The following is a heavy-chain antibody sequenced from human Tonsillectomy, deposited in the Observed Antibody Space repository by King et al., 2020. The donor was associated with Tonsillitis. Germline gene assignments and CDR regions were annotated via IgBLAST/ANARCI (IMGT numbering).Heavy chain of an antibody. V-gene: IGHV4-31*03. CDR2: IYYSGST. CDR1: GGSISSGGYY. Sequence: QLQESGPGLVKPSQTLSLTCTVSGGSISSGGYYWSWIRQHPGKGLEWIGYIYYSGSTYYNPSLKSRVTISVDTSKNQFSLKLSSVTAADTAVYYCARVHYSRSSPHDYYYYMDVWGKGTTVTVSS. CDR3: ARVHYSRSSPHDYYYYMDV. J-gene: IGHJ6*03. D-gene: IGHD6-6*01.